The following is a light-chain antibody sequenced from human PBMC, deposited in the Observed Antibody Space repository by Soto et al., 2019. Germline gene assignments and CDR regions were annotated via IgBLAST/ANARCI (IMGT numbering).Light chain of an antibody. J-gene: IGLJ1*01. CDR3: SSFTGSNHV. CDR1: ISDVGGYNF. CDR2: DVS. Sequence: QSVLTQPASVSGSPGQSITISCTGTISDVGGYNFVSWYQQYPGKAPKLMICDVSNRPSGVSNRFSGSKSGNTASLTISGLQAEDEADYYCSSFTGSNHVFGPGTKVTVL. V-gene: IGLV2-14*03.